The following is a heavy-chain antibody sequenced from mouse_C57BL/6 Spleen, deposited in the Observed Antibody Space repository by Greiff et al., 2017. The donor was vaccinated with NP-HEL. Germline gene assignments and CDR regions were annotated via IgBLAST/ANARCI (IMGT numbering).Heavy chain of an antibody. V-gene: IGHV5-12*01. Sequence: DVKLVESGGGLVQPGGSLKLSCAASGFTFSDYYMYWVRQTPEKRLEWVAYISNGGGSTYYPDTVKGRFTISRDNAKNTLYLQMSRLKSEDTAMYYCARQGLRRYFDYWGQGTTLTVSS. J-gene: IGHJ2*01. CDR3: ARQGLRRYFDY. D-gene: IGHD2-4*01. CDR2: ISNGGGST. CDR1: GFTFSDYY.